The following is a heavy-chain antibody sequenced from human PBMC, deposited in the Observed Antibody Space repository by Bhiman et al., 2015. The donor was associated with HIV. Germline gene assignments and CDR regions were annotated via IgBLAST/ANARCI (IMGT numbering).Heavy chain of an antibody. CDR3: ARGGGLVVLPTTSRGDY. CDR1: GFTFSRHG. J-gene: IGHJ4*02. Sequence: QVQLVESGGGVVQPGRSLRLSCAASGFTFSRHGMHWVRQAPGKGLEWVAVISYDGINKYYSDSVKGRFTISRDNAKNSLYLQMNNLRAEDTAVYYCARGGGLVVLPTTSRGDYWGQGTLVTVSS. V-gene: IGHV3-30*03. CDR2: ISYDGINK. D-gene: IGHD2-2*01.